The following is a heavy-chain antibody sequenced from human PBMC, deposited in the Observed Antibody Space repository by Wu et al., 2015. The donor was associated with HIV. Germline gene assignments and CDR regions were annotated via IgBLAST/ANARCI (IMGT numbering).Heavy chain of an antibody. J-gene: IGHJ4*02. V-gene: IGHV1-2*02. CDR2: INPNSGGT. CDR3: ARDLPQRGYSYGFDY. Sequence: QVQLVQSGAEVKKPGASVKVSCKASGYTFTGYYMHWVRQAPGQGLEWMGWINPNSGGTNYAQKFQGRVTMTRDTSISTAYMELSRLRSDDTAVYYCARDLPQRGYSYGFDYWGQGTLVTVSS. CDR1: GYTFTGYY. D-gene: IGHD5-18*01.